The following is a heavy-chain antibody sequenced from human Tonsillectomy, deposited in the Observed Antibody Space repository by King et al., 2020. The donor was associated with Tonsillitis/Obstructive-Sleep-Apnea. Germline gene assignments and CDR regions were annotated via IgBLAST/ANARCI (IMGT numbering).Heavy chain of an antibody. J-gene: IGHJ4*02. D-gene: IGHD5-24*01. Sequence: DVQLVESGGGLVKPGGSLRLSCAASGFTFSNAWMSWVRQAPGKGLEWVGRIKSKTDGGTTDYAAPVKGRFTISRDDSKNTLYLQMNSLKTEDTAVYYCTTRDGKLPDFDYWGQGTLVTVSS. CDR1: GFTFSNAW. CDR3: TTRDGKLPDFDY. V-gene: IGHV3-15*01. CDR2: IKSKTDGGTT.